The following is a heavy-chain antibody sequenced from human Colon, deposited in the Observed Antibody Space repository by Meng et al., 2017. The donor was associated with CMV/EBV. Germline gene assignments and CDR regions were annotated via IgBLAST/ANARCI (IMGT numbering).Heavy chain of an antibody. CDR3: AREPSHAAFDL. Sequence: GESLKISCAASGFTFSSYAMSWVRQAPGKGLEYVSSITTSGDYVFYADSVKGRFIISRDNAKNLLSLQMDSLTAGDTAVYYCAREPSHAAFDLWGQGTMVTVSS. J-gene: IGHJ3*01. CDR1: GFTFSSYA. CDR2: ITTSGDYV. V-gene: IGHV3-21*06.